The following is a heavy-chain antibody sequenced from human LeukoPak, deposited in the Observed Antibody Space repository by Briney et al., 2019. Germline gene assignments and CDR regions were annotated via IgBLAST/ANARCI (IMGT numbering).Heavy chain of an antibody. Sequence: SETLSLTCTVSGDSFSYFYWSWIRQPPGKGLEWIGYIYNSGSTNYNPSLKSRVTISVDTSKTQFSLKLTSVTAADTAVYYCARLGPGGHGEFDYWGQGTLVTVSS. CDR3: ARLGPGGHGEFDY. CDR2: IYNSGST. J-gene: IGHJ4*02. CDR1: GDSFSYFY. D-gene: IGHD3-10*01. V-gene: IGHV4-59*01.